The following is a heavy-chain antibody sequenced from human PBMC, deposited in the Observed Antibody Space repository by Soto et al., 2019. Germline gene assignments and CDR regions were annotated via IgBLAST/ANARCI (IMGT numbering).Heavy chain of an antibody. V-gene: IGHV4-39*01. D-gene: IGHD3-3*01. CDR1: GGSISSSSYY. Sequence: PSETLSLTCTVSGGSISSSSYYWGWIRQPPGEGLEWIGTISYSGSTYYYNPSLKSRVTISVDTSKNQFSLKLSSVTAADTAVYYCASSQTRVLRAGGWFDPWGQGNLVTVSS. CDR2: ISYSGSTY. J-gene: IGHJ5*02. CDR3: ASSQTRVLRAGGWFDP.